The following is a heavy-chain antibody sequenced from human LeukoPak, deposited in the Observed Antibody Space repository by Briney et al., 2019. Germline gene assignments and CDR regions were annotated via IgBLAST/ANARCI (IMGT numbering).Heavy chain of an antibody. CDR3: ARSVVAATSLFDY. D-gene: IGHD2-15*01. CDR2: INPSGGST. V-gene: IGHV1-46*01. J-gene: IGHJ4*02. CDR1: GYTFTSYY. Sequence: ASAKVSCKASGYTFTSYYMHWVRQAPGQGLEWMGIINPSGGSTSYAQKFQGRVTMTRDMSTSTVYMELSSLRSEDTAVYYCARSVVAATSLFDYWGQGTLVTVSS.